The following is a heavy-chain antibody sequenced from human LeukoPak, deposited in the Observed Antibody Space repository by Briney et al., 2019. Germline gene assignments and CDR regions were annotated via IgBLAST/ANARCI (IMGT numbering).Heavy chain of an antibody. CDR2: ISGSGGSA. V-gene: IGHV3-23*01. J-gene: IGHJ4*02. D-gene: IGHD4-17*01. CDR3: AKDLYTVTTTWDFDY. CDR1: GFTFSSYA. Sequence: PGGSLRLSCAASGFTFSSYAMSWVRQAPGKGLEWVSAISGSGGSAYYADSVKGRFTISRDNSKNTLYLQMNSLRAEDTAVYYCAKDLYTVTTTWDFDYWGQGTLVTVSS.